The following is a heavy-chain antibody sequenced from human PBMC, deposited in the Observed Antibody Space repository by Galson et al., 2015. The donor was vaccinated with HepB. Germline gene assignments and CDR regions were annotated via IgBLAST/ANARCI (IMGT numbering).Heavy chain of an antibody. D-gene: IGHD3-22*01. CDR3: ARERRYHYDSSGYSDY. CDR2: ISSSSSTI. J-gene: IGHJ4*02. CDR1: GFTFSSYS. V-gene: IGHV3-48*04. Sequence: SLRLSCAASGFTFSSYSMNWVRQAPGKGLEWVSYISSSSSTIYYADSVKGRFTISRDNAKNSLYLQMNSLRAEDTAVYYCARERRYHYDSSGYSDYWGQGTLVTVSS.